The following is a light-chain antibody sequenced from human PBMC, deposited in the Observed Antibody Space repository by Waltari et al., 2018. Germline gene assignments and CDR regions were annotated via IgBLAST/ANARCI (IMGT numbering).Light chain of an antibody. CDR2: GAS. CDR3: QQYNNRPYT. CDR1: QTLTSN. V-gene: IGKV3-15*01. Sequence: EIVMTQSPATLSVSPGERATLSCRASQTLTSNLAWYQQKPGQAPRLLIYGASIRATGIPARFSGSGSGTQFTLTISSLQSEDFVVYYCQQYNNRPYTFGQGTKVDFK. J-gene: IGKJ2*01.